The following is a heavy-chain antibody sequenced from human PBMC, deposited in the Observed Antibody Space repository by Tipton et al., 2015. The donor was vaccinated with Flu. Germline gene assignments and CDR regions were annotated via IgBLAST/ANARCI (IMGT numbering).Heavy chain of an antibody. CDR3: ARGPLPDSNWYNGMDV. J-gene: IGHJ6*02. V-gene: IGHV3-13*01. Sequence: SLRLSCEASGFTFSSYGMHWVRQVTGKGLEWVTGIGTSGDTYYADSVKGRFSISRENAKNYLYLQMNSLRAGDTAVYYCARGPLPDSNWYNGMDVWGQGTTVTVFS. CDR2: IGTSGDT. CDR1: GFTFSSYG. D-gene: IGHD6-13*01.